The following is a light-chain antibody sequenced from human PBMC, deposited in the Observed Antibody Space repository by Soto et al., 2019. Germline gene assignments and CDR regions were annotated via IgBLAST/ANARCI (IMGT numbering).Light chain of an antibody. V-gene: IGKV3-20*01. CDR2: GAS. Sequence: EIVLTQSPGTLSLSPGERATLSCRASQSVSSITYLAWYQQKPGQAPRLFIYGASSRATGIPDRFSGSGSGTDFTLTISRLEPEDFAVYICQQYGTSPRAFGQGTRLE. CDR1: QSVSSITY. CDR3: QQYGTSPRA. J-gene: IGKJ5*01.